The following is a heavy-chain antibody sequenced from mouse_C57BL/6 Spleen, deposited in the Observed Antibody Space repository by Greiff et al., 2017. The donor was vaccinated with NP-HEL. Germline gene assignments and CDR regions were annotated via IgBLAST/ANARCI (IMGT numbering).Heavy chain of an antibody. CDR3: ERRGDYGSSYAWFAY. CDR1: GYTFTTYP. CDR2: FHPYNDDT. Sequence: QVQLQQSGAELVKPGASVKMSCKASGYTFTTYPIEWMKQNHGKSLEWIGNFHPYNDDTKYNEKFKGKATLTVEKSSSTVYLELSRLTSDDSAVYYCERRGDYGSSYAWFAYWGQGTLVTVSA. V-gene: IGHV1-47*01. J-gene: IGHJ3*01. D-gene: IGHD1-1*01.